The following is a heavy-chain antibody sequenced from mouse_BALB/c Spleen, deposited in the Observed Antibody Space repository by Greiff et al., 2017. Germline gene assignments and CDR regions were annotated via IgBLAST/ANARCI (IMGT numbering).Heavy chain of an antibody. CDR3: ARDGNYEDAMDY. CDR2: ISYSGNT. D-gene: IGHD2-1*01. V-gene: IGHV3-2*02. Sequence: EVQLEQSGPGLVKPSQSLSLSCTVSGYSITSDYAWYLLRQFPGNQLWWMRYISYSGNTSYHPSLKSRISITRDTSKNHFFLQLNSVTTEDTATYYCARDGNYEDAMDYWGQGTSVTVSA. J-gene: IGHJ4*01. CDR1: GYSITSDYA.